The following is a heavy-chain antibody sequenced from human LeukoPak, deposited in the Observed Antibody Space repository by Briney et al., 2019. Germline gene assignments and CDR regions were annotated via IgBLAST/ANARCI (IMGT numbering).Heavy chain of an antibody. Sequence: GGSLRLSCAASGFTFSSYAMSWVRQAPGKGLEWVSAISGSGGSTYYADSVKGRFTISRDNSKNTLYLQMNSLRAEDTAVYYCAKSTEYYYDSSGLDAFDIWGQGTMVTVSS. CDR2: ISGSGGST. J-gene: IGHJ3*02. V-gene: IGHV3-23*01. CDR1: GFTFSSYA. CDR3: AKSTEYYYDSSGLDAFDI. D-gene: IGHD3-22*01.